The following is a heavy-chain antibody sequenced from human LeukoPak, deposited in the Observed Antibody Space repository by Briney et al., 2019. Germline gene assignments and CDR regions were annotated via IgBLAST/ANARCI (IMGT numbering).Heavy chain of an antibody. CDR1: GYTFTSYG. J-gene: IGHJ3*02. V-gene: IGHV1-18*01. CDR3: ARGNWFGDPNDAFDI. CDR2: ISAYNGNT. D-gene: IGHD3-10*01. Sequence: GASVKVSCKASGYTFTSYGISWVRQAPGQGLEWMGWISAYNGNTNYAQKLQGRVTMTTDTSTSTAYMELSSLRSEDTAVYYCARGNWFGDPNDAFDIWGQGTMVTVSS.